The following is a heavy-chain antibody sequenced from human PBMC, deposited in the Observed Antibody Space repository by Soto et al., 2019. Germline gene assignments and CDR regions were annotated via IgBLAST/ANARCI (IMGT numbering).Heavy chain of an antibody. Sequence: SGPTLVNPTQTLTLTCTFSGFSLSTSGMCVSWIRQPPGKALEWLARIDWDDDKYYSTSLKTRLTISKDTSKNQVVLRMTNMDPVDTATYYCARIRSISGYYVYWGQGILVTVSS. J-gene: IGHJ1*01. CDR3: ARIRSISGYYVY. CDR2: IDWDDDK. CDR1: GFSLSTSGMC. V-gene: IGHV2-70*11. D-gene: IGHD3-22*01.